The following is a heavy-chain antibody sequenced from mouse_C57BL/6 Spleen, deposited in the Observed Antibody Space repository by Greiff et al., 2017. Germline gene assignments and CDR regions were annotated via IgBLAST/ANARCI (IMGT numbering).Heavy chain of an antibody. D-gene: IGHD2-3*01. CDR2: SSDGGSYT. CDR3: ARDDGYSAMDY. Sequence: EVHLVESGGGLVKPGGSLKLSCAASGFTFSSYAMSWVRQTPEKRLEWVATSSDGGSYTYYPDNVKGRFTISRDNAKNNLYLQMSHLKSEDTAMYYCARDDGYSAMDYWGQGTSVTVSS. CDR1: GFTFSSYA. V-gene: IGHV5-4*01. J-gene: IGHJ4*01.